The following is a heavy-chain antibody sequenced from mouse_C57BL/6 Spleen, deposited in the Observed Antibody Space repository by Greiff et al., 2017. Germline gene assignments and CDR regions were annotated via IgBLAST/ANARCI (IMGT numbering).Heavy chain of an antibody. CDR2: IYPGSGST. V-gene: IGHV1-55*01. D-gene: IGHD1-1*01. J-gene: IGHJ3*01. Sequence: QVQLQQPGAELVKPGASVKMSCTASGYTFTSYWITWVKQRPGQGLEWIGDIYPGSGSTNYNEKFKSKATLTVDTSSSTAYMQLSSLTSEDSAVYYGARGVLDYGSSYPPFAYWGQGTLVTVSA. CDR3: ARGVLDYGSSYPPFAY. CDR1: GYTFTSYW.